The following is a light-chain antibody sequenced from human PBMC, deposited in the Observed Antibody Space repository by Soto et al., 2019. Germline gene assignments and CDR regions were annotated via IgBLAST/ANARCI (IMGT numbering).Light chain of an antibody. J-gene: IGKJ1*01. Sequence: DIQMTQSPSSLSASVGDRVTITCRASQSIRNYLNWYQQKPGKAPKFLIYAASNLQSGVPSRFSGSGSGTDFTLTISSLQPEDFATYYCQQSYSTPPWTFGQGTKVEIK. V-gene: IGKV1-39*01. CDR2: AAS. CDR1: QSIRNY. CDR3: QQSYSTPPWT.